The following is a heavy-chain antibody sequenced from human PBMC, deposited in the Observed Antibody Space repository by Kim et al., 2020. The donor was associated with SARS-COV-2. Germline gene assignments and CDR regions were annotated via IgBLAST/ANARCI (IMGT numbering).Heavy chain of an antibody. CDR2: IYYSGST. V-gene: IGHV4-59*01. J-gene: IGHJ5*02. Sequence: SETLSLTCTVSGGSISSYYWSWIRQPPGKGLEWIGYIYYSGSTNYNPSLKSRVTISVDTSKNQFSLKLSSVTAADTAVYYCARDQGTELWFGAWGQGTLVTVSS. CDR1: GGSISSYY. CDR3: ARDQGTELWFGA. D-gene: IGHD1-7*01.